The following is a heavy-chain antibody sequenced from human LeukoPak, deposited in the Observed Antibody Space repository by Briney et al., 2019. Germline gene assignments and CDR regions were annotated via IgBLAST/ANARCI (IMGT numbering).Heavy chain of an antibody. D-gene: IGHD3-10*01. CDR2: IYYSGST. Sequence: SETLSLTCTVSGGSVSSYYWSWIRQPPGKGLEWIGYIYYSGSTNYNPSLKSRVTISVDTSKNQFSLKLSSVTAADTAVYYCARVGYYYYGMDVWGQETTVTVSS. CDR3: ARVGYYYYGMDV. J-gene: IGHJ6*02. CDR1: GGSVSSYY. V-gene: IGHV4-59*02.